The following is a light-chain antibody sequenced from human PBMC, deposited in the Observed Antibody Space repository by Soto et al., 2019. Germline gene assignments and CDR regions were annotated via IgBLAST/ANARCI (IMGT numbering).Light chain of an antibody. CDR2: DAS. CDR3: QQRSNWPLLT. V-gene: IGKV3-11*01. J-gene: IGKJ4*01. CDR1: QSVSSY. Sequence: EIVLTQSPATLSLSTGERATLSCRASQSVSSYLAWYQQKPGQAPRLLIYDASNRATGIPARFSGSGSGTDFTLTISSLEPEDFAVYYCQQRSNWPLLTFGGGTKV.